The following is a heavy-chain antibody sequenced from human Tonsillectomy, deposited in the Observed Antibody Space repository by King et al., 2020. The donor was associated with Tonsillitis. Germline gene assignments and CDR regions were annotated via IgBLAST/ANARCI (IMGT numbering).Heavy chain of an antibody. CDR3: ARHTRIPSPMDV. CDR1: GYSFTNYW. V-gene: IGHV5-51*01. Sequence: VQLVESGAEVKKPGESLKISCKGSGYSFTNYWIGWVRQMPGKGLEWMGIIYPGDSDTRYSPSFQGQVTISADKSISTAYLHWSSLKASDTAMYFCARHTRIPSPMDVWGKGPRSPSPQ. D-gene: IGHD2-2*01. CDR2: IYPGDSDT. J-gene: IGHJ6*01.